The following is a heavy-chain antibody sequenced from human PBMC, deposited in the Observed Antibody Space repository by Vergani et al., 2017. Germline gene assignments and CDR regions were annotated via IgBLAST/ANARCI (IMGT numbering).Heavy chain of an antibody. D-gene: IGHD3-16*01. CDR3: VKDNDYDADGPFDL. CDR1: GLTFQAFA. CDR2: IDTNYGVK. Sequence: LVEAGGGLVQPGGSLRLSCTASGLTFQAFAFHWVRQVSGRGLEWVSGIDTNYGVKNGYSFEGRFSISRDNAKKAVFLRINNLRHEDTALYFCVKDNDYDADGPFDLWGRGTLVTVSS. J-gene: IGHJ2*01. V-gene: IGHV3-9*01.